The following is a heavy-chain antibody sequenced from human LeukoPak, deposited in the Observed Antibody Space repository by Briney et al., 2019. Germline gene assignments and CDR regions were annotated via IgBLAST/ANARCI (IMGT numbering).Heavy chain of an antibody. CDR1: GFTFSDYW. V-gene: IGHV3-7*01. D-gene: IGHD4-23*01. CDR3: ATDRKVGTWDPRFNY. Sequence: AGGYLRLSCSGSGFTFSDYWMMWVRQAPGKGLEWVGNIRQDDSEKNYVDSVKGRFTISRDNAKYSLYLQMNSLRAEDTAIYYCATDRKVGTWDPRFNYWGQGTLVTVSS. J-gene: IGHJ4*02. CDR2: IRQDDSEK.